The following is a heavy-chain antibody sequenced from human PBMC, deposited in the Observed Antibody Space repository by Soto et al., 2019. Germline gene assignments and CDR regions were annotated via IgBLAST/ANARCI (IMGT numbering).Heavy chain of an antibody. CDR3: AKYQSRLVTAPPGY. D-gene: IGHD2-21*02. Sequence: QVQLVESGGGVVQPGRSLRLSCAASGFTFSNFGMHWVRQAPGKGLEWVAVISYDGSNKYYADSVKGRFTISRDNSKNPLYLEMNRPRAEDTAVYYCAKYQSRLVTAPPGYWGQGTLVTVSS. CDR2: ISYDGSNK. V-gene: IGHV3-30*18. J-gene: IGHJ4*02. CDR1: GFTFSNFG.